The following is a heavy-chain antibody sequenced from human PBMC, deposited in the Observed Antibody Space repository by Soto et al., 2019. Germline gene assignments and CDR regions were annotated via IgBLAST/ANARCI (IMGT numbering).Heavy chain of an antibody. CDR3: ATLIAVAGIGDYFDY. Sequence: ASVKVSCKVSGYTLTELSMHWVRQAPGKGLEWMGGFDPEDGETIYAQKFQGRVTMTEDTSTDTAYMELSSLRSEDTAVYYCATLIAVAGIGDYFDYWGQGTLVTVSS. CDR2: FDPEDGET. V-gene: IGHV1-24*01. J-gene: IGHJ4*02. D-gene: IGHD6-19*01. CDR1: GYTLTELS.